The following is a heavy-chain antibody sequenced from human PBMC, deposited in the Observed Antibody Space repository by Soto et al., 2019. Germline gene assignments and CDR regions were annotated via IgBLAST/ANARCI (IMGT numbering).Heavy chain of an antibody. Sequence: SSVTLSLNCPVTDDSINSYYWSWMRQPPGKGLECMGYVYYSGSTNYNPSLKSRVTISVDTSKNQISLRLKSVTAADTAVYYWARAKTSGIHYFDYWGQGSLLTVSS. CDR3: ARAKTSGIHYFDY. D-gene: IGHD6-13*01. CDR1: DDSINSYY. J-gene: IGHJ4*02. V-gene: IGHV4-59*01. CDR2: VYYSGST.